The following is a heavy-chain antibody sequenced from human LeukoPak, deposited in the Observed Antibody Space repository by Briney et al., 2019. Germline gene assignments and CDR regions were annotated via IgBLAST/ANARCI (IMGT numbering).Heavy chain of an antibody. CDR2: IYSGGST. D-gene: IGHD6-19*01. CDR1: GFTVSSNY. CDR3: AISSGWYLGNFDY. V-gene: IGHV3-53*01. J-gene: IGHJ4*02. Sequence: GGSLRLSCAASGFTVSSNYMSWVRQAARKGLEWVSVIYSGGSTYYADSVKGRFTISRDNSKNTLYLQMNSLRAVDTAVYYCAISSGWYLGNFDYWGQGTLVTVSS.